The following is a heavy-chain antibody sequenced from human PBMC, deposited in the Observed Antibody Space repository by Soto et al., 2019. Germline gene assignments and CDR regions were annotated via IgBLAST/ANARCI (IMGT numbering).Heavy chain of an antibody. Sequence: EVQLLESGGGLVQPGGSLRLSCAASGFTFSSYAMSWVRQAPGKGLEWVSAISGSGGSTYYADSVKGRFTISRDNSKNTLYLQMNSLRAEDTAVYYCAKVGPTYYDYIWGKSSKSYYFDYWGQGTLVTVSS. CDR3: AKVGPTYYDYIWGKSSKSYYFDY. CDR1: GFTFSSYA. V-gene: IGHV3-23*01. D-gene: IGHD3-16*01. CDR2: ISGSGGST. J-gene: IGHJ4*02.